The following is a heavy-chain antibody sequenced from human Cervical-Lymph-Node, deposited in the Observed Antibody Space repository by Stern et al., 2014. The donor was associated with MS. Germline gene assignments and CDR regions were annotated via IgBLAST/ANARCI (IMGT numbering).Heavy chain of an antibody. Sequence: QLVQSGAEVKKPGASVKVSCKASGYTFSNYYMHWVRQAPGQGLEWMGMINPSGGSTSYTQKFQGRVTMTSDTSTSTVYMEVSGLRSEDTALYYCARSTVKAFDHWGQGTLVTVSS. CDR3: ARSTVKAFDH. V-gene: IGHV1-46*01. CDR1: GYTFSNYY. J-gene: IGHJ4*02. D-gene: IGHD4-17*01. CDR2: INPSGGST.